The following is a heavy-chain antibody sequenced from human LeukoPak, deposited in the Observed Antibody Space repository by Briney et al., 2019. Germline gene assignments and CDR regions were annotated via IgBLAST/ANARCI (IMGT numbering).Heavy chain of an antibody. CDR3: AKPNPELTIPFDY. D-gene: IGHD1-1*01. J-gene: IGHJ4*02. Sequence: GGSLRLSCAASGFTFSSYSMNWVRQAPGKGLEWVSSISSSSSYIYYADSVKGRFTISRDNSKNTLYLQMNSLRAEDTAVYYCAKPNPELTIPFDYWGQGTLVTVSS. CDR2: ISSSSSYI. V-gene: IGHV3-21*04. CDR1: GFTFSSYS.